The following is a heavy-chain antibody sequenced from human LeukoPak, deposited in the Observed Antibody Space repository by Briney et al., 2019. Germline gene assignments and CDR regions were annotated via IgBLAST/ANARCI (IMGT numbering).Heavy chain of an antibody. CDR2: ITSSSSYI. Sequence: GASVKVSCKVSGYTLTELSMHWVRQSPGKGLEWVSSITSSSSYIYYADSLKGRFTISRDNAKNSLYLQMNSLRADDTAVYYCVCSESGRVRGVASRPASFDYWGQGTLVTVSS. V-gene: IGHV3-21*01. CDR3: VCSESGRVRGVASRPASFDY. CDR1: GYTLTELS. D-gene: IGHD3-10*01. J-gene: IGHJ4*02.